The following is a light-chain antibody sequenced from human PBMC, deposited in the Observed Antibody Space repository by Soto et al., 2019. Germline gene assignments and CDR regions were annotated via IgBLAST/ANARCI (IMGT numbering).Light chain of an antibody. CDR1: QSVRTN. V-gene: IGKV3-11*01. CDR2: DAF. J-gene: IGKJ1*01. Sequence: EIVLTQSPATLSLSPGERVTLSCRASQSVRTNLDWYQQKPGQAPRVLIYDAFKRATGIPDRFSGSGSGTDFTLTISSLEPEDFTVYYCVQRVGWQRTIGQGTKVEIK. CDR3: VQRVGWQRT.